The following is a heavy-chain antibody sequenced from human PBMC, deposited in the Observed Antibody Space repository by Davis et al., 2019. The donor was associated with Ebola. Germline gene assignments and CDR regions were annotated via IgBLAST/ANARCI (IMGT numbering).Heavy chain of an antibody. V-gene: IGHV4-39*01. Sequence: MPGGSLRLSCTVSGGSISGSTYFWGWIRQPPGKGLEHIGSFHDSLSTEYNPSLKSRLTISVDTSKTHFSLKLTSVTAAATAVYFCARHGDRGDTVKGMDVWGPGTTVTVSS. CDR3: ARHGDRGDTVKGMDV. CDR2: FHDSLST. CDR1: GGSISGSTYF. D-gene: IGHD3-16*01. J-gene: IGHJ6*02.